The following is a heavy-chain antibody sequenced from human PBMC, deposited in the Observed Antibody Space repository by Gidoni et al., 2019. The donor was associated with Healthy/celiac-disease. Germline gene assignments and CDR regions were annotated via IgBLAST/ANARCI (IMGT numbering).Heavy chain of an antibody. Sequence: QITLKESGPTLVKPTQTLTLTFTFSGFSLSPSGVGVGWIRQPPGKALEWLALIYWDDDKRYSPSPKSRLTITKDTSKNQVVLTMTNMDPVDTATYYCAHMIPGYSSGWYSFQRPQNAFDIWGQGTMVTVSS. CDR1: GFSLSPSGVG. V-gene: IGHV2-5*02. J-gene: IGHJ3*02. CDR2: IYWDDDK. CDR3: AHMIPGYSSGWYSFQRPQNAFDI. D-gene: IGHD6-19*01.